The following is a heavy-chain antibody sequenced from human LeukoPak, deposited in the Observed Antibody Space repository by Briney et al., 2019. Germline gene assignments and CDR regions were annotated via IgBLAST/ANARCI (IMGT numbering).Heavy chain of an antibody. V-gene: IGHV3-30*01. Sequence: PGGSLRLSCAASGFTFSSYAMHWVRQAPGKGLEWVAVISYDGSNKYYADSVKGRFTISRDNSKNTLYLQMNSLRAEDTAVYYCARGKSSSWPRYYYYYYMDVWGKGTTVTVSS. CDR1: GFTFSSYA. CDR3: ARGKSSSWPRYYYYYYMDV. CDR2: ISYDGSNK. J-gene: IGHJ6*03. D-gene: IGHD6-13*01.